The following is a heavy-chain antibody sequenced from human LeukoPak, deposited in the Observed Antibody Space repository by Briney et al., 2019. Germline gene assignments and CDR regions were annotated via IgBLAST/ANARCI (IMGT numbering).Heavy chain of an antibody. CDR1: GYTFTGYY. CDR2: INPNSGGT. CDR3: ATGYSSSPGAFDI. Sequence: ASVKVSCKASGYTFTGYYMHWVRQAPGQGPEWMGWINPNSGGTNYAQKFQGWVTMTRDTSISTAYMELSRLRSDDTAVYYCATGYSSSPGAFDIWGQGTMVTVSS. D-gene: IGHD6-13*01. J-gene: IGHJ3*02. V-gene: IGHV1-2*04.